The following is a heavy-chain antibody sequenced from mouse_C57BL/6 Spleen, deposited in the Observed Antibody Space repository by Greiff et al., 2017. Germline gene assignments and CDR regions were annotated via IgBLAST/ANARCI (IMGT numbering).Heavy chain of an antibody. CDR2: ISDGGSYT. CDR3: ARVQLRRLYAMDY. CDR1: GFTFSSYA. D-gene: IGHD3-2*02. V-gene: IGHV5-4*03. J-gene: IGHJ4*01. Sequence: DVKLQESGGGLVKPGGSLKLSCAASGFTFSSYAMSWVRQTPEKRLEWVATISDGGSYTYYPDNVKGRFTISRDNAKNNLYLQMSHLKSEDTAMYYCARVQLRRLYAMDYWGQGTSVTVSS.